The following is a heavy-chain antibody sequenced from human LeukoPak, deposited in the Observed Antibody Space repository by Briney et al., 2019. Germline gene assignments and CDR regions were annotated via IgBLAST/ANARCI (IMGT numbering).Heavy chain of an antibody. V-gene: IGHV4-59*08. D-gene: IGHD6-13*01. J-gene: IGHJ5*02. CDR2: IYFSGTT. Sequence: SETLSLTCTVSGDSINAYYWGWIRQPPGKGLEWIGYIYFSGTTKYNPSLESRVTISVDTSKNQFSLKLSSVTAADTAAYYCARRRAEGGSNGHYHWFDPWGQGILVTVSS. CDR1: GDSINAYY. CDR3: ARRRAEGGSNGHYHWFDP.